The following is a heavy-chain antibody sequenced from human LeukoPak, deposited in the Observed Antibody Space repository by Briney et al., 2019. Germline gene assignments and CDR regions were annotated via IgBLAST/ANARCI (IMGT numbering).Heavy chain of an antibody. V-gene: IGHV4-59*12. D-gene: IGHD5-24*01. CDR1: GGCITSDY. CDR3: AREAPLEGYNPFDY. Sequence: SETLSLTCTLSGGCITSDYWSWIRQSPGKGLEWIGYFSYSGSTHYSPSLTSRVAISVDTSRNQLSLKLSSVTAADTAVYYCAREAPLEGYNPFDYWGQGTLVTVSS. J-gene: IGHJ4*02. CDR2: FSYSGST.